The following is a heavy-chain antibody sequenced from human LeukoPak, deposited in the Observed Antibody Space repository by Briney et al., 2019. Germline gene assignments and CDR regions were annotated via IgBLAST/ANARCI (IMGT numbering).Heavy chain of an antibody. Sequence: SETLSLTCTVSGGSISSYYWSWIRQPPGKGLECIGDIYYSGSTNYNPSLKSRVTISVDTSKNQFSLRLSSVTAADTAVYYSARLAGGSYGPLTPFDYWGQGTLVTVSS. V-gene: IGHV4-59*08. D-gene: IGHD1-26*01. J-gene: IGHJ4*02. CDR2: IYYSGST. CDR3: ARLAGGSYGPLTPFDY. CDR1: GGSISSYY.